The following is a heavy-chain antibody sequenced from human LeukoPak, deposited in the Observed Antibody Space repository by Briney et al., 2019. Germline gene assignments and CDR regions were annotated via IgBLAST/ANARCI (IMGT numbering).Heavy chain of an antibody. J-gene: IGHJ4*02. CDR2: IRGKADGGTP. D-gene: IGHD5-24*01. Sequence: GGSLRLSCTASGLTFSSAWMSWVRQAPGKGLEWIGHIRGKADGGTPDYAAPVKGKFAISRDDSKSTLFLQMDSLQIEDTAVYYCTTARRASSSLDYWGQGTLVTVSS. CDR1: GLTFSSAW. V-gene: IGHV3-15*01. CDR3: TTARRASSSLDY.